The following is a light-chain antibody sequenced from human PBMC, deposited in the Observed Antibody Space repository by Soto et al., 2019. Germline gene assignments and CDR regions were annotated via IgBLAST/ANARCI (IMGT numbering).Light chain of an antibody. CDR1: QSVSEW. Sequence: DIQMTQSPSTLSASVGDRVTITFRARQSVSEWLAWYQQKPGKAPNLLIYRTSNLEYGVPSRFSGSGSGTEFTLTISSLQPDDVVTYYCQQYTTYSVTFGQGTKVEIK. CDR3: QQYTTYSVT. V-gene: IGKV1-5*03. J-gene: IGKJ1*01. CDR2: RTS.